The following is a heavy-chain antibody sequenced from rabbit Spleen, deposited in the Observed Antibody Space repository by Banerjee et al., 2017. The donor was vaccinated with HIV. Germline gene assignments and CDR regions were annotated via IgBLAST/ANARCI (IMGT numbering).Heavy chain of an antibody. V-gene: IGHV1S40*01. CDR3: ARDLAGVIGWNFSL. Sequence: QSLEESGGDLVKPGASLTLTCTASGVSFSGSSYICWVRQAPGKGLEWIACIETGSSDFTYYASWAKGRFTMSRTSSTTVTLQMTSLTAADTATYFCARDLAGVIGWNFSLWGQGTLVTVS. J-gene: IGHJ4*01. CDR1: GVSFSGSSY. CDR2: IETGSSDFT. D-gene: IGHD4-1*01.